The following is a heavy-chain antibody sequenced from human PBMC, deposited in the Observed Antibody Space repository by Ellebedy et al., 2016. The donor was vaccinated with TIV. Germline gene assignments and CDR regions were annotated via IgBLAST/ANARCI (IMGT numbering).Heavy chain of an antibody. D-gene: IGHD3-10*01. V-gene: IGHV1-8*03. CDR2: MNPNSGNT. Sequence: AASVKVSCKASGYTFTSYDINWVRQATGQGLEWMGWMNPNSGNTGSAQKFQGRVTITRTHSISTAYMELSSLRSEDTAVYYCARVYGSGSYLYYSYGMDVWGQGTTVTVSS. J-gene: IGHJ6*02. CDR1: GYTFTSYD. CDR3: ARVYGSGSYLYYSYGMDV.